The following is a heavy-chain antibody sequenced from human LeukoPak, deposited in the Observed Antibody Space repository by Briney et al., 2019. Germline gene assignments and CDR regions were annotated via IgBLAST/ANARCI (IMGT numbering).Heavy chain of an antibody. J-gene: IGHJ4*02. CDR3: ARSPCGADCYFDS. CDR1: GGSISSISYY. V-gene: IGHV4-39*01. Sequence: SETLSLTYTVSGGSISSISYYWGWIRQPPGKGLEWIGSMYHNGSTYYNPSLKSRVTISVDTSKNQFSLSLRSVTAADTAVYYCARSPCGADCYFDSWGQGTLVTVSS. CDR2: MYHNGST. D-gene: IGHD2-21*02.